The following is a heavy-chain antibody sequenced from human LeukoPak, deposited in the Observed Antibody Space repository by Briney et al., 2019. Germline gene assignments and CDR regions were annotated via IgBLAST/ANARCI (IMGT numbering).Heavy chain of an antibody. CDR1: GFTFSSSW. CDR3: VRHRGTTFDY. Sequence: PGGSLRLSCAASGFTFSSSWMTWVRQAPGKGLEWVANIKQDGSEKYYVDSVKGRFTISRDNTKNSLYLQMNGLRAEDTAVYYCVRHRGTTFDYWGQGTLVTVSS. V-gene: IGHV3-7*01. CDR2: IKQDGSEK. D-gene: IGHD1-1*01. J-gene: IGHJ4*02.